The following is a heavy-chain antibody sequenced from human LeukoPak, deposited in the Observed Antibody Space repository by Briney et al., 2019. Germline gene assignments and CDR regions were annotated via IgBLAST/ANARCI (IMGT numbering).Heavy chain of an antibody. V-gene: IGHV4-39*02. CDR1: GGSIGNTDYY. J-gene: IGHJ4*02. D-gene: IGHD5-18*01. CDR2: IYYNGAT. CDR3: ARELRFVNAAMVSGGF. Sequence: SEXLSLTCTVSGGSIGNTDYYWGWVRQPPGKGLEWIGTIYYNGATHDNPSLKSRVTLSVDTSKNQFSLRVNSVTAADTAVYYCARELRFVNAAMVSGGFWGQGALVTVSS.